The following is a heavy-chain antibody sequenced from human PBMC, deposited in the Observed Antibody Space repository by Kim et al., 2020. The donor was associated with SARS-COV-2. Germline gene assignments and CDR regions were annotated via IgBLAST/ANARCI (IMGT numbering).Heavy chain of an antibody. V-gene: IGHV4-4*07. D-gene: IGHD2-21*02. J-gene: IGHJ5*02. CDR1: GASITTFS. CDR3: VRSMRKRGVTRYWFDP. CDR2: IYTTGTT. Sequence: SETLSLTCTVSGASITTFSWAWIRQSAGKGPEWFGHIYTTGTTTYNPSLTSRLTISRDTSKNQFSLKLTSVTAADTAIYYCVRSMRKRGVTRYWFDPWGQGIQVTVSS.